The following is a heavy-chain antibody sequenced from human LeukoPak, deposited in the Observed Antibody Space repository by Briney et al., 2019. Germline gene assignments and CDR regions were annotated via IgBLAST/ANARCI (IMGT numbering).Heavy chain of an antibody. CDR1: GFTFDDYA. D-gene: IGHD6-6*01. CDR3: ASRNALAARGAFDI. V-gene: IGHV3-43D*03. J-gene: IGHJ3*02. Sequence: GGSLRLSCAASGFTFDDYAMHWVRQAPGKGLEWVSLISWDGGSTYYADSVKGRFTISRDNSKNSLYLQMNSLRAEDTAVYYCASRNALAARGAFDIWGQGTMVTVSS. CDR2: ISWDGGST.